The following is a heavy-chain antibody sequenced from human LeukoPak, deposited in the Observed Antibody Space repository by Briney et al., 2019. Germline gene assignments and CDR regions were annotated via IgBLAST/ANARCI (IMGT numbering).Heavy chain of an antibody. CDR3: ARAESAAAGSNDAFDI. CDR2: INWNGGST. Sequence: GGSLRLSCAASGFTFDDYGMSWVRQAPGKGLEWVSGINWNGGSTGYADSVKGRFTISRDNAKNSLYLQMNSLRAEDTALYYCARAESAAAGSNDAFDIWGQGTMVTVSS. V-gene: IGHV3-20*04. J-gene: IGHJ3*02. CDR1: GFTFDDYG. D-gene: IGHD6-13*01.